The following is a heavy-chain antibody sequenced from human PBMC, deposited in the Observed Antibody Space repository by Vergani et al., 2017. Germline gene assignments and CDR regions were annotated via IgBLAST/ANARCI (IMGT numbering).Heavy chain of an antibody. V-gene: IGHV4-34*11. CDR1: GGSFSGYY. J-gene: IGHJ4*02. D-gene: IGHD4-17*01. CDR2: IYYSGST. CDR3: ARGPYGDYEIDY. Sequence: QVQLQQWGAGLLKPSETLSLTCAVYGGSFSGYYWSWIRQPAGKGLEWIGYIYYSGSTNYNPSLKSRVTIAVDTSKNQFSLKLSSGTAADTAVYYCARGPYGDYEIDYWGQGTLVTVSS.